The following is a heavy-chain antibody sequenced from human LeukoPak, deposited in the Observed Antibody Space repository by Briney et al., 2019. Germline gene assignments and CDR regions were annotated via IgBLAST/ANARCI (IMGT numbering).Heavy chain of an antibody. V-gene: IGHV3-23*01. CDR3: AKDLGTMVRVYYFDY. J-gene: IGHJ4*02. D-gene: IGHD3-10*01. CDR2: ISGSGGST. Sequence: GGSLRLSCAASGFTFSSYAMSWVRQAAGKWLEWVSAISGSGGSTYYADSVKGRFTISRDNSKNTLYLQMNSLRAEDTAVYYCAKDLGTMVRVYYFDYWGQGTVVSVSS. CDR1: GFTFSSYA.